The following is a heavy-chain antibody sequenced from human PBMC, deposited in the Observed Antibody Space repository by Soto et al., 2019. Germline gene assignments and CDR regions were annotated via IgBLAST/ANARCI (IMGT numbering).Heavy chain of an antibody. CDR1: GYTFSGLY. CDR3: ASAAVTGTAGLDF. J-gene: IGHJ4*02. CDR2: INPNSGRT. V-gene: IGHV1-2*02. D-gene: IGHD6-19*01. Sequence: ASVKVSCKASGYTFSGLYMHWVRQATGQGLEWMGWINPNSGRTKSAEKFQGRVTMTRDTSISTAYMELSRLTSDDTAVYYCASAAVTGTAGLDFWGRVTQVAVPS.